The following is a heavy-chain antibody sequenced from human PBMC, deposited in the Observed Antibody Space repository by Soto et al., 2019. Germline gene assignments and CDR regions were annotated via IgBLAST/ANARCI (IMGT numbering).Heavy chain of an antibody. CDR2: INSDGRST. Sequence: QPGGSLRLSCAASGFTFGNYWMYWVRQAPGKGLVGLSRINSDGRSTNYADSVKGRFSISRDNAKNTLFLQMNSLRAEDTAVYYCARGPRYSAIDVWGQGTTVTVSS. D-gene: IGHD1-1*01. J-gene: IGHJ6*02. V-gene: IGHV3-74*01. CDR3: ARGPRYSAIDV. CDR1: GFTFGNYW.